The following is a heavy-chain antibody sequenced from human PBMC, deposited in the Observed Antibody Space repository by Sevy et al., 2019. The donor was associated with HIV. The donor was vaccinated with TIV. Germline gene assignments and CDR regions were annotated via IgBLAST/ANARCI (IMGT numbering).Heavy chain of an antibody. CDR1: GYSFTSYW. D-gene: IGHD3-3*01. CDR3: ARLRYDFWIGYYSNYYYYYGMDV. CDR2: IYPGDSDT. J-gene: IGHJ6*02. Sequence: GASLKISCKGSGYSFTSYWIGWVRQMPGKGLEWMGIIYPGDSDTRYSPSFQGQVTISADKSISTAYLQWSGLKASDSAMYYCARLRYDFWIGYYSNYYYYYGMDVWGQGTTVTVSS. V-gene: IGHV5-51*01.